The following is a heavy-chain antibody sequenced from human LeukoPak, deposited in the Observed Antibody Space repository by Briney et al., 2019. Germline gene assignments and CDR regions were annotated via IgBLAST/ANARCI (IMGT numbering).Heavy chain of an antibody. V-gene: IGHV3-33*01. CDR1: GFTFSSYG. CDR3: ARDPSTYGDEGLDY. D-gene: IGHD4-17*01. Sequence: PGGSLRPSCAASGFTFSSYGMHWVRQAPGKGLEWVAVIWYDGSNKYYADSVKGRFTISRDNSKNTLYLQMNSLRAEDTAVYYCARDPSTYGDEGLDYWGQGTLVTVSS. CDR2: IWYDGSNK. J-gene: IGHJ4*02.